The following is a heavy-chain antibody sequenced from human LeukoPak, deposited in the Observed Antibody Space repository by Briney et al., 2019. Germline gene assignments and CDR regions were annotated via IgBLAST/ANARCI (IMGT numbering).Heavy chain of an antibody. CDR3: ARDIRPRVESFDY. D-gene: IGHD3-3*01. CDR1: GYTFTDYF. J-gene: IGHJ4*02. Sequence: ASVKVSCKASGYTFTDYFLHWVRQAPGHGLEWMGWISPTSGGTNYAQKFQGRVTMTRDTSINTAYIELSSLRSDDTAVYYYARDIRPRVESFDYWGQGTLVTVSS. V-gene: IGHV1-2*02. CDR2: ISPTSGGT.